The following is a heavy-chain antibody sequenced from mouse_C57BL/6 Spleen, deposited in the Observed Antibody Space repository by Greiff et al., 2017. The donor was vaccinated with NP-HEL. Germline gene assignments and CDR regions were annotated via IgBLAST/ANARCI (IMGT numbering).Heavy chain of an antibody. D-gene: IGHD2-5*01. CDR2: IDPEDGET. Sequence: EVMLVESGAELVKPGASVKLSCTASGFNIKDYYMHWVKQRTEQGLEWIGRIDPEDGETKYAPKFQGKATITADTSSNTAYLQLSSLTSEDTAVYYCARSSNYFAYWGQGTLVTVSA. J-gene: IGHJ3*01. V-gene: IGHV14-2*01. CDR3: ARSSNYFAY. CDR1: GFNIKDYY.